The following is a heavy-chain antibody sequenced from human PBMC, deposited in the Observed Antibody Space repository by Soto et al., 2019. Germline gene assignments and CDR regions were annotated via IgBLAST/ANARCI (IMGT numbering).Heavy chain of an antibody. CDR3: AGHQYSSSFDY. Sequence: PSETLSLTCAVYGGSFSGYYWSWIRQPPGKGLEWIGEINHSGSTNYNPSLKSRVTISVDTSKNQFSLKLSSVTAADTAVYYCAGHQYSSSFDYWGQGTLVTV. V-gene: IGHV4-34*01. J-gene: IGHJ4*02. D-gene: IGHD6-13*01. CDR2: INHSGST. CDR1: GGSFSGYY.